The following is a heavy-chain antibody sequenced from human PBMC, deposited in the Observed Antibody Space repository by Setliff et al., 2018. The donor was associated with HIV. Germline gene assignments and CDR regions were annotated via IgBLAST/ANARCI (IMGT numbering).Heavy chain of an antibody. D-gene: IGHD5-18*01. CDR1: AGSIRSSTYY. CDR3: ARSPGVDTNMAFDY. J-gene: IGHJ4*02. CDR2: IYYSGST. Sequence: SETLSLTCTVSAGSIRSSTYYWAWIRQPPGKGLEWIGTIYYSGSTYYNPSLKGRATISVDTSKSQVSLKLSSVTAADTAVYYCARSPGVDTNMAFDYWGRGTLVTVSS. V-gene: IGHV4-39*07.